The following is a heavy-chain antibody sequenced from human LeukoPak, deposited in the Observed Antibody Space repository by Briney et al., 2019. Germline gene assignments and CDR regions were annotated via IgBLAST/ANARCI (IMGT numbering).Heavy chain of an antibody. CDR3: AREVGGHYGMDV. CDR2: IIPILGIA. J-gene: IGHJ6*02. V-gene: IGHV1-69*04. Sequence: SVKVSCKASGGTFSSYAISWVRQAPGQGLEWMGRIIPILGIANYAQKFQGRVTITADKSTSTAYMELSSLRSEDTAVYYCAREVGGHYGMDVWGQGTTVTVSS. CDR1: GGTFSSYA.